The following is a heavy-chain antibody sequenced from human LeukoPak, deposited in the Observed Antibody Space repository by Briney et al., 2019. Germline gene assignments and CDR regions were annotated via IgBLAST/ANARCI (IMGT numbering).Heavy chain of an antibody. D-gene: IGHD6-19*01. V-gene: IGHV3-23*01. CDR3: VAVAGFRSFDY. Sequence: GGSLRLSCAASGFTFSSYAMSWVRQAPGKGLEWVSAISGSGGSTYYADSVKGRFTISRDNSKDTLYLQMNSLRAEDTAVYYCVAVAGFRSFDYWGQGTLVTVSS. CDR1: GFTFSSYA. CDR2: ISGSGGST. J-gene: IGHJ4*02.